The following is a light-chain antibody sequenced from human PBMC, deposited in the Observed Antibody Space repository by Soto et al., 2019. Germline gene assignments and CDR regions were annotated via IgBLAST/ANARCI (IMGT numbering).Light chain of an antibody. Sequence: QSVLTQPPSASGSPGHSVTISCTGTSSDVGAYNYVSWYQQHPGKAPKLMIYEVSNRPSGVSNHFSGSKSGNTASLTISGLQAEDEADYYCSSYTSSSTLVFGGGTKLTVL. CDR2: EVS. CDR3: SSYTSSSTLV. J-gene: IGLJ3*02. CDR1: SSDVGAYNY. V-gene: IGLV2-14*01.